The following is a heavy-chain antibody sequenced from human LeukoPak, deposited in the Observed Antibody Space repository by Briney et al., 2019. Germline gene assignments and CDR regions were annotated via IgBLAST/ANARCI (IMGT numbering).Heavy chain of an antibody. Sequence: SETLSLTCTVSGYSISSGYYWGWIRQPPGKGLEWIGSIYHSGSTYYNPSLKSRVTISVDTSKNQFSLKLSSVTAADTAVYYCAREGEDAVYYGSGSHFDYWGQGTLVTVSS. V-gene: IGHV4-38-2*02. CDR3: AREGEDAVYYGSGSHFDY. CDR2: IYHSGST. CDR1: GYSISSGYY. J-gene: IGHJ4*02. D-gene: IGHD3-10*01.